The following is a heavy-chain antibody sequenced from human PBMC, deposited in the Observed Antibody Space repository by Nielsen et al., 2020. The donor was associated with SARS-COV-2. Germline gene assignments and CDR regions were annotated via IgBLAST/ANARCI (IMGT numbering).Heavy chain of an antibody. Sequence: GGSLRLSCAASGFTFGGSEMHWVRQAAGKGLEWVGRISNKTHGYATAYAASVKGRFTISRDDSEMTLYLQMDSLEIEDTGVYYCSTGGVAAVGTYYYYYGMDVWGQGTTVTVSS. CDR2: ISNKTHGYAT. D-gene: IGHD6-13*01. J-gene: IGHJ6*02. CDR1: GFTFGGSE. CDR3: STGGVAAVGTYYYYYGMDV. V-gene: IGHV3-73*01.